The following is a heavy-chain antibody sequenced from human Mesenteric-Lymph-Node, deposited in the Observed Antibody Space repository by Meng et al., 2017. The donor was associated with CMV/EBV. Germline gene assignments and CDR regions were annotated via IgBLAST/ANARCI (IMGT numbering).Heavy chain of an antibody. D-gene: IGHD1-1*01. V-gene: IGHV3-74*01. CDR3: ARATAGGNDVYYYYYYGMDV. J-gene: IGHJ6*02. CDR1: GFIFSRYW. Sequence: GGSLRLSCAASGFIFSRYWMHWVRQAPGKGLVWVSHINSDGSSTSYADSVKGRFTISRDNAKNTLYLQMNSLRAEDTAVYYCARATAGGNDVYYYYYYGMDVRGQGTTVTVSS. CDR2: INSDGSST.